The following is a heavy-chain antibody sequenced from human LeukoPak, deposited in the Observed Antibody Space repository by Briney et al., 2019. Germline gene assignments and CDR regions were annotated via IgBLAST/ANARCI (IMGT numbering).Heavy chain of an antibody. V-gene: IGHV4-4*07. CDR1: GGSLSSYY. CDR2: IYTSGST. D-gene: IGHD6-19*01. Sequence: SETLSLTCTVSGGSLSSYYWSWIRQPAGKGLEWIGRIYTSGSTNYNPSLMSRVTMSVDTSKSQSSLKLSSVTAADTAVYYCARVGSSGWNTPLSSWFDPWGQGTLVTVSS. J-gene: IGHJ5*02. CDR3: ARVGSSGWNTPLSSWFDP.